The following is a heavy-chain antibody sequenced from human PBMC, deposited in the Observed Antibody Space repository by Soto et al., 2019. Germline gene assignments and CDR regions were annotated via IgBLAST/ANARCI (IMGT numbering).Heavy chain of an antibody. CDR1: GFMFTSYS. V-gene: IGHV3-7*03. J-gene: IGHJ4*02. CDR2: IDQHGSEK. CDR3: ARREYDYWSNYYYFDY. D-gene: IGHD3-3*01. Sequence: GGSLRLSCAASGFMFTSYSMSWVRQAPGKGLEWVTNIDQHGSEKKYVDSVKGRFTISRDNAKNSVSLQMNSLREEDTAVYYCARREYDYWSNYYYFDYFPQGTLVTVSS.